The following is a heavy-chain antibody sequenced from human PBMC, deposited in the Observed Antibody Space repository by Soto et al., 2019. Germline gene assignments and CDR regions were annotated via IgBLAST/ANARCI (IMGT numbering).Heavy chain of an antibody. CDR1: GFSLSTSGVG. Sequence: QITLKESGPTLVKPTQTLTLTCTFSGFSLSTSGVGVGWIRQPPGKALEWLALIYWDDDKRYSPSLKSRLTITKDTCTNLVDLTMTNMDPVDTATYYGAHIAAGWAFGLYAFDIWGQGTMVTVSS. V-gene: IGHV2-5*02. CDR3: AHIAAGWAFGLYAFDI. D-gene: IGHD3-10*01. J-gene: IGHJ3*02. CDR2: IYWDDDK.